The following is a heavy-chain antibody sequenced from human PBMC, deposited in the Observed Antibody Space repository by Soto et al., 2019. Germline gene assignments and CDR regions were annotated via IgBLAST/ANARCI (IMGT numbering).Heavy chain of an antibody. CDR3: AKGSRMWTPDY. Sequence: ASVKVSCKASGYTFSSYAMHWVRQAPGQALEWLGWIAAGNGNTRFSQKFQGRVTITRDTSATTAYMELTSLRSEDTAVYYCAKGSRMWTPDYWGQGNLVTVSS. V-gene: IGHV1-3*01. CDR1: GYTFSSYA. J-gene: IGHJ4*02. CDR2: IAAGNGNT. D-gene: IGHD2-21*01.